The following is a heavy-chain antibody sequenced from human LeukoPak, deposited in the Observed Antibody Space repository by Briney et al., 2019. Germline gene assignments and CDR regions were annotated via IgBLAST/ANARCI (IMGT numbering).Heavy chain of an antibody. Sequence: SQTLSLTCAVSGGSISSGGYSWSWIRQPPGKGLEWIGYIYHSGSTYYNPSLKSRVTISVDRSKNQFSLKLSSVTAADTAVYYCARHLPGSQVVAFDIWGQGTMVTVSS. CDR1: GGSISSGGYS. D-gene: IGHD2-21*01. J-gene: IGHJ3*02. CDR2: IYHSGST. V-gene: IGHV4-30-2*01. CDR3: ARHLPGSQVVAFDI.